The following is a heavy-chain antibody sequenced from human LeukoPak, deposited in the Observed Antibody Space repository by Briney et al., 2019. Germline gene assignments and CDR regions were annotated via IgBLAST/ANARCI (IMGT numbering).Heavy chain of an antibody. CDR2: ISGSGGST. CDR3: AKIGSIMWELHHGRLEFDY. D-gene: IGHD1-26*01. J-gene: IGHJ4*02. V-gene: IGHV3-23*01. CDR1: GFTFSSYA. Sequence: PGGSLRLSCAASGFTFSSYAMSWVRQAPGKGLEWVSAISGSGGSTYYADSVKGRFTISRDNSKNTLYLQMNSLRAEDTAVYYCAKIGSIMWELHHGRLEFDYWGQGTLVTVSS.